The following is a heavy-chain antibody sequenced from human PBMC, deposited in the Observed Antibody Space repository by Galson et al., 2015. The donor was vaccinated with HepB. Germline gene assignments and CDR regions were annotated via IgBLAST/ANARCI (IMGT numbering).Heavy chain of an antibody. V-gene: IGHV3-48*03. D-gene: IGHD3-3*01. CDR2: TI. J-gene: IGHJ6*02. CDR3: ARDLTYDDFWSAYKTNYYGMDV. Sequence: TIYYADSVKGRFTISRDNAKNSLYLQMNSLRAEDTAVYYCARDLTYDDFWSAYKTNYYGMDVWGQGTTVTVSS.